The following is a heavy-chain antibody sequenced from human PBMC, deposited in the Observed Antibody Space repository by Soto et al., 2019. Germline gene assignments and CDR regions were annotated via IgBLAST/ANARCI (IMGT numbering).Heavy chain of an antibody. CDR1: GYGFTSYW. D-gene: IGHD1-1*01. CDR3: ARQDGYYRSYYYAMDV. CDR2: IYPDDSNT. V-gene: IGHV5-51*01. J-gene: IGHJ6*02. Sequence: GESLKISCKASGYGFTSYWIGWVRQLPGKGLEWMGVIYPDDSNTIYSPSFQGQVTISADKSITTAYLDWSSLRASDTAMYYCARQDGYYRSYYYAMDVWGQGTSVTVSS.